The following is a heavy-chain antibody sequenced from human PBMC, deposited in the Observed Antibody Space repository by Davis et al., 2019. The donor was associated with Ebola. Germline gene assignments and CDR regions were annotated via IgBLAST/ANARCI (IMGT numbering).Heavy chain of an antibody. D-gene: IGHD4-17*01. Sequence: ASVKVSCKASGDTFTGYYIHWVRQAPGQGLEWMGWIDPNSGATNYAQDFLGRVTMTRDTSITTAYMELSRLRSDDTAVYYCAREVAAVTFPYTFFDIWGQGTMVTVSS. CDR3: AREVAAVTFPYTFFDI. CDR1: GDTFTGYY. CDR2: IDPNSGAT. V-gene: IGHV1-2*02. J-gene: IGHJ3*02.